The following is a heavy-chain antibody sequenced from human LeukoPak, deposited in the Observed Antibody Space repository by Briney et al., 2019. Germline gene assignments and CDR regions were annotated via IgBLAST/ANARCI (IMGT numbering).Heavy chain of an antibody. V-gene: IGHV3-48*03. CDR3: ARGALWVLDY. Sequence: GGSLRLSCAASGFIFSNYEINWVRQAPGEGLEWVSYISTSSNDKYYADSVKGRFTISRENAKNSLYLQLNSLRADDTAVYYCARGALWVLDYWGQGTLVTVSS. CDR1: GFIFSNYE. D-gene: IGHD3-16*01. CDR2: ISTSSNDK. J-gene: IGHJ4*02.